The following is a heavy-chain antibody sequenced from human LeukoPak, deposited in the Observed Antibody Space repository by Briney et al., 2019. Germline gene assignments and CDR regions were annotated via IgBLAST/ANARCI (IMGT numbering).Heavy chain of an antibody. CDR3: ARGPRIQLWLRGSFAYFDY. V-gene: IGHV4-34*01. CDR2: INHSGST. CDR1: GYSIRSGYQ. D-gene: IGHD5-18*01. Sequence: PSETLSLTCSVSGYSIRSGYQWSWIRQPPGKGLEWIGEINHSGSTNYNPSLKSRVTISVDTSKNQFSLKLSSVTAADTAVYYCARGPRIQLWLRGSFAYFDYWGQGTLVTVSS. J-gene: IGHJ4*02.